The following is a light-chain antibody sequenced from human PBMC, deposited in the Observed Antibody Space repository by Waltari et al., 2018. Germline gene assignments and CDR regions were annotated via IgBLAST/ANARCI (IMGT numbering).Light chain of an antibody. CDR3: SSYTSSNTLYV. V-gene: IGLV2-14*03. Sequence: QSALTQPASVSGSPGQSITISCTGTNSDVGAYNYVSWYQRHPGKAPKLMIYYVSNRPSGVSHRFSGSKSGNTASLTISGLQAEDEADYYCSSYTSSNTLYVFGTGTKVTVL. CDR1: NSDVGAYNY. CDR2: YVS. J-gene: IGLJ1*01.